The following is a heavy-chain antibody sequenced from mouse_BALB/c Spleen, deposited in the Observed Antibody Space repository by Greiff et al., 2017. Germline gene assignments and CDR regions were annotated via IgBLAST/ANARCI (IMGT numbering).Heavy chain of an antibody. J-gene: IGHJ4*01. Sequence: QVQLQQPGAELVKPGASVKLSCKASGYTFTSYWMHWVKQRPGQGLEWIGEINPSNGRTNYNEKFKSKATFTVDKSSSTAYMQLSSLTSEDSAVYYCARGTMMTYAMDYWGQGTSVTGSS. D-gene: IGHD2-13*01. CDR3: ARGTMMTYAMDY. CDR2: INPSNGRT. V-gene: IGHV1S81*02. CDR1: GYTFTSYW.